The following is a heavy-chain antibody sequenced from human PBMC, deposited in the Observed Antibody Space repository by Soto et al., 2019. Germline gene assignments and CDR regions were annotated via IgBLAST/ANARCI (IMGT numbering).Heavy chain of an antibody. CDR1: GVSLTNFNW. V-gene: IGHV4-4*02. CDR2: IYHTGNI. D-gene: IGHD6-19*01. J-gene: IGHJ4*02. Sequence: QVQLQESGPGLVEPSGTLSLTCAVSGVSLTNFNWGSWVRQRPGKGLEWMAEIYHTGNINFNPSFKSRVTMSVDMSKNQFSLSLKAVTAADTAVYYCARSSGWYAFDDWGQGILVTVSS. CDR3: ARSSGWYAFDD.